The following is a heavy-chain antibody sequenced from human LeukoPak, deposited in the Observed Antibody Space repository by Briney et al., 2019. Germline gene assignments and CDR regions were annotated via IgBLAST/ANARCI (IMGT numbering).Heavy chain of an antibody. Sequence: GGSLRLSCAASGFTFSSYSMNWVRQAPGKGLEWVSGISVSDGSTYYADSVKGRFTMSRDNSNNMLFLQTNSLRAEDTAVYYCAKDRYCSSTNCPYDYWGQGTLVAVSS. V-gene: IGHV3-23*01. J-gene: IGHJ4*02. CDR1: GFTFSSYS. CDR3: AKDRYCSSTNCPYDY. CDR2: ISVSDGST. D-gene: IGHD2-2*01.